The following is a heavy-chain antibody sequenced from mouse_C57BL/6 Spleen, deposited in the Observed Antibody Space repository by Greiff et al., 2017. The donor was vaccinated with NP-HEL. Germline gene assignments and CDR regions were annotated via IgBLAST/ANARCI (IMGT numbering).Heavy chain of an antibody. D-gene: IGHD1-1*01. V-gene: IGHV7-1*01. CDR2: SRNKANDYTT. Sequence: EVQVVESGGGLVQSGRSLRLSCATSGFTFSDFYMAWVRQAPGKGLEWIAASRNKANDYTTEYSASVKGRFIVSRDTSQSILYLQMNALRAEDTAIYYCARDAEYYYGSPWWYFDVWGTGTTVTVSS. J-gene: IGHJ1*03. CDR1: GFTFSDFY. CDR3: ARDAEYYYGSPWWYFDV.